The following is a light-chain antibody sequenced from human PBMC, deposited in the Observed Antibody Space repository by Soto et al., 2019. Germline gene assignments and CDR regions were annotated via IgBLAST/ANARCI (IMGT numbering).Light chain of an antibody. J-gene: IGKJ2*01. CDR1: RSFASSY. V-gene: IGKV3-20*01. CDR2: AAS. CDR3: QQYGSSPPYT. Sequence: EIVLTQSPGTLSLSPGERATLSCRASRSFASSYLAWYQQKPGQAPRLLIYAASTRATGIPDRFSGSGSGTDFTLIISKLEAEDVAVYYGQQYGSSPPYTFGQGTKLDIK.